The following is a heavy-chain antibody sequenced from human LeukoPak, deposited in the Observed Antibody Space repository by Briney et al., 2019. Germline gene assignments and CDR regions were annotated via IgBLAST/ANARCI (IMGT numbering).Heavy chain of an antibody. J-gene: IGHJ4*02. V-gene: IGHV4-31*03. CDR2: IYYSGST. CDR3: ARRIVVAGLFDY. CDR1: GGSISSGNYY. D-gene: IGHD6-19*01. Sequence: SQTLSLTCTVSGGSISSGNYYWSWIRQHPGKGLEWIGYIYYSGSTYCNPSLKSRVTISRDTSKNQFSLKLSSVTAADTAVYYCARRIVVAGLFDYWGQGTLVTVSS.